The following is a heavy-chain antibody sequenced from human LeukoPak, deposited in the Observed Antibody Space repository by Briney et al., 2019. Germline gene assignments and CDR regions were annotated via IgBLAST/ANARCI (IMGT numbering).Heavy chain of an antibody. CDR3: AKVGLDYGDYLYYFDN. Sequence: PGGSLRLSCAASGFTFNVFGMHWVRQAPGKGLEWVAVMSYDGSIKYYADSVKGRFTISRDNSKNTLFLQMNSLRAEDTAVYYCAKVGLDYGDYLYYFDNWGQGTLVTVSS. CDR2: MSYDGSIK. J-gene: IGHJ4*02. D-gene: IGHD4-17*01. V-gene: IGHV3-30*18. CDR1: GFTFNVFG.